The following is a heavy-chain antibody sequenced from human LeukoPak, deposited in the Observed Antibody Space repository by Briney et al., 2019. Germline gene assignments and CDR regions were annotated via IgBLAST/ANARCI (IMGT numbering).Heavy chain of an antibody. CDR3: AKGGQLVLYGMDV. Sequence: PGRSLRLSCAASGFTFDDYAMHWVRQAPGKGLEWVSGISWNSGSIGYADSVKGRFTISRDNAKNSLYLQMNSLRAEDTALYYCAKGGQLVLYGMDVWGQGTTVTVSS. J-gene: IGHJ6*02. CDR1: GFTFDDYA. V-gene: IGHV3-9*01. D-gene: IGHD6-13*01. CDR2: ISWNSGSI.